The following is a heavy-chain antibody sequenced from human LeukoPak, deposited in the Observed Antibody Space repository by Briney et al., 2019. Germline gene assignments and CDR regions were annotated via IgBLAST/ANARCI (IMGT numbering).Heavy chain of an antibody. CDR3: ARAGVDIVGAPDY. V-gene: IGHV3-48*03. CDR2: ISSSGSTI. Sequence: PGGSLRLSCAASGFTFSSYEMNWVRRAPGKGLEWVSYISSSGSTIYYADSVKGRFTISRDNAKNSLYLQMNSLRAVDTAVYYCARAGVDIVGAPDYWGQGTLVTVSS. D-gene: IGHD5-12*01. J-gene: IGHJ4*02. CDR1: GFTFSSYE.